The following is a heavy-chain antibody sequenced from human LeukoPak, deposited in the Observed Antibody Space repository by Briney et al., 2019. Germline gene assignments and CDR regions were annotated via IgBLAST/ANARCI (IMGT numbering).Heavy chain of an antibody. CDR3: AREIVSAVAGNFDY. V-gene: IGHV3-48*03. CDR1: GFTFSSYE. D-gene: IGHD6-19*01. CDR2: ISSSGSTR. J-gene: IGHJ4*02. Sequence: GGSLRLSCAASGFTFSSYEMNWVRQAPGKGLEWVSYISSSGSTRTYADSAKGRFTISRDQAKNSLYLEMNSLRAEDKAVYYCAREIVSAVAGNFDYWGQGTLVTVSS.